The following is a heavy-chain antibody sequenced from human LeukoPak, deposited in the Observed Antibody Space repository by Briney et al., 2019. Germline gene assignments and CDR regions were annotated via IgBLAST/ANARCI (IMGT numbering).Heavy chain of an antibody. CDR2: TYPGDSDT. V-gene: IGHV5-51*01. Sequence: GESLQISCQGSGYSFTSYWIGWVRQMPGKGLEWMGITYPGDSDTRYSPSFQGQVTISANKSINTAYLQWSRLKASDTAMYYCARHLRGPEDIAGGPRYYFDYWGQGTLVTVSS. CDR1: GYSFTSYW. J-gene: IGHJ4*02. D-gene: IGHD5-12*01. CDR3: ARHLRGPEDIAGGPRYYFDY.